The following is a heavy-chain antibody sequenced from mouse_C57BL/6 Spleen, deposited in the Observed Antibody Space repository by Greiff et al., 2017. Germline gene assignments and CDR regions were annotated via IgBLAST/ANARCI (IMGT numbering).Heavy chain of an antibody. CDR2: IYPGDGDT. V-gene: IGHV1-82*01. CDR3: ARRTGTGYFDY. D-gene: IGHD4-1*01. Sequence: QVQLKQSGPELVKPGASVKISCKASGYAFSSSWMNWVKQRPGKGLEWIGRIYPGDGDTNYNGKFKGKATLTADKSSSTAYMQLSSLTSEDSAVYFGARRTGTGYFDYWGQGTTLTVSS. J-gene: IGHJ2*01. CDR1: GYAFSSSW.